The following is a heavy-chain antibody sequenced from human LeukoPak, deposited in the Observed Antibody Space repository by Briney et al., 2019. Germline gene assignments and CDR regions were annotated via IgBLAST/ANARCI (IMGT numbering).Heavy chain of an antibody. V-gene: IGHV4-59*08. J-gene: IGHJ4*02. CDR1: GVSIYSYY. CDR3: ATGRSIRYFDY. CDR2: IHYSGSS. Sequence: SETLSLACTVSGVSIYSYYWNWIRQSPGKGLEWIGYIHYSGSSSYDPSLKSRVTISVDTSKSQFSLTLTSATAADTAVYYCATGRSIRYFDYWGQGTLLTVSS. D-gene: IGHD3-3*01.